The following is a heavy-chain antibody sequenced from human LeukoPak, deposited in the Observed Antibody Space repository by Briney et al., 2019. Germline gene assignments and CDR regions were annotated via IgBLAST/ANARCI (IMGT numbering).Heavy chain of an antibody. D-gene: IGHD2-15*01. V-gene: IGHV1-69*13. CDR3: ARGYCSGGSCYADAFDI. J-gene: IGHJ3*02. CDR1: GGTFSSCA. CDR2: IIPIFGTA. Sequence: SVKVSCKASGGTFSSCAISWVRQAPGQGLEWMGGIIPIFGTANYAQKFQGRVTITADESTSTAYMELSSLRSEDTAVYYCARGYCSGGSCYADAFDIWGQGTMVTVSS.